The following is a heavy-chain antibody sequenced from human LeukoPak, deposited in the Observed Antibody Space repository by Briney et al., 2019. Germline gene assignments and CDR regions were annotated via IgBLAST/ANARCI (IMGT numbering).Heavy chain of an antibody. CDR3: AKESDAFDI. Sequence: GGSLRLSCAASGFTFSSYAMHWVRQAPGKGLEWVAFISYSGKDKIYADSVKGRFTISRDNSKSSLYLQMNSLRDEDMGVYYCAKESDAFDIWGQGTMVTVSS. V-gene: IGHV3-30*18. J-gene: IGHJ3*02. CDR1: GFTFSSYA. CDR2: ISYSGKDK.